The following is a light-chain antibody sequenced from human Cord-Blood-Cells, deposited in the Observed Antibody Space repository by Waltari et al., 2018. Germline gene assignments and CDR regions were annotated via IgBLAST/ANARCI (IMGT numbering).Light chain of an antibody. V-gene: IGLV2-23*01. CDR1: RSDVGSYNL. Sequence: QAALTQPASVSGSPGQSITISCTGTRSDVGSYNLVSWYQQTPGTAPKLMISEGSKRPSGVSSRFSGSKSGNTASLTISGLQAEDEADYYCCSYAGSSTWVFGGGTKLTVL. CDR2: EGS. CDR3: CSYAGSSTWV. J-gene: IGLJ3*02.